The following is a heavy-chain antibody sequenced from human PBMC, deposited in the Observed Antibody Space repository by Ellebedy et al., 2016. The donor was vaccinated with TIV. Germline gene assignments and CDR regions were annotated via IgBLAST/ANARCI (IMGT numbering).Heavy chain of an antibody. V-gene: IGHV6-1*01. CDR1: GDSVSSNSAA. CDR3: ARELKYSSSWSDWYFDL. Sequence: SETLSLTCAISGDSVSSNSAAWNWIRQSPSRGLEWLGRTYYRSKWYNDYAVSVKSRITINPDTSKNQFSLQLNSVTPEDTAVYYCARELKYSSSWSDWYFDLWGRGTLVTVSS. CDR2: TYYRSKWYN. D-gene: IGHD6-13*01. J-gene: IGHJ2*01.